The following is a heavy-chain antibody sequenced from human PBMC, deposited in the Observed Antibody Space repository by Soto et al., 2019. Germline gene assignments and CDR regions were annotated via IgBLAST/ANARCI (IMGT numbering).Heavy chain of an antibody. CDR1: GGSISSGDYY. CDR2: IHYSGTT. Sequence: SETLSLTCTVSGGSISSGDYYWNWIRQPPGKGLEWIGYIHYSGTTSNNPSLKSRVTISVDTSKSQFSLKLRSVSAADTAVYYCAGGSSGWSSLDFWGQGTLVTVSS. J-gene: IGHJ4*02. CDR3: AGGSSGWSSLDF. V-gene: IGHV4-61*08. D-gene: IGHD6-19*01.